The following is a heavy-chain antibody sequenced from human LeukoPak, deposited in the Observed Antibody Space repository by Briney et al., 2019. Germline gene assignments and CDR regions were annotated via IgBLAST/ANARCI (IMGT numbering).Heavy chain of an antibody. J-gene: IGHJ4*02. CDR1: EFTFSDYQ. CDR3: TRDTRGTIGTTTLDY. D-gene: IGHD1-1*01. CDR2: INNDGSTT. V-gene: IGHV3-74*01. Sequence: PGGSLRLSCAASEFTFSDYQMNWVRQAPGKGLVWVSRINNDGSTTTYADSVKGRFTISRDNAKNTLYLQMNSLRAEDTAVYYCTRDTRGTIGTTTLDYWGQGTLVTVSS.